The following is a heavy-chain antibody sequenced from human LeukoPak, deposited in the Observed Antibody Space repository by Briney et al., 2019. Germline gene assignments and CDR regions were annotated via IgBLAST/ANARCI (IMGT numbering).Heavy chain of an antibody. CDR3: ARSGYDVVFDY. J-gene: IGHJ4*02. Sequence: GGSLRLSCAASGFTFSSYEVNWVRQAPGKGLEWVSYISRSGDTIYYADSVKGRFTISRDNAKNSLYLQMSSLRAEDTAVYYCARSGYDVVFDYWGQGTLVTVSS. CDR1: GFTFSSYE. V-gene: IGHV3-48*03. CDR2: ISRSGDTI. D-gene: IGHD5-12*01.